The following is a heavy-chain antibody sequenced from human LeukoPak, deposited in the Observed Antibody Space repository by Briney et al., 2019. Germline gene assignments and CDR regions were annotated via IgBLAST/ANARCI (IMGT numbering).Heavy chain of an antibody. D-gene: IGHD3-22*01. CDR1: GFAFNTYG. CDR3: ARESDYYDSSGYSYYFDY. Sequence: GGSLRLSCTGSGFAFNTYGMNWVRQAPGKGLEWVSYISSSGSTIYYADSVKGRFTISRDNAKNSLYLQMNSLRAEDTAVYYCARESDYYDSSGYSYYFDYWGQGTLVTVSS. V-gene: IGHV3-48*04. J-gene: IGHJ4*02. CDR2: ISSSGSTI.